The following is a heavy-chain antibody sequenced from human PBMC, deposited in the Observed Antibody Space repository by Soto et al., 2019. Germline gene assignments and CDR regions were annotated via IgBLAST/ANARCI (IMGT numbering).Heavy chain of an antibody. CDR2: INAYNGNT. Sequence: GASVKVSCKASGYTFTSYGISWVRQAPGQGLEWMGWINAYNGNTNYAQKLQGRVTITTDTSASTAYMELSSLRSEDTAVYYCARDPSYYGMDVWGQGTTVTVSS. CDR3: ARDPSYYGMDV. V-gene: IGHV1-18*01. J-gene: IGHJ6*02. CDR1: GYTFTSYG.